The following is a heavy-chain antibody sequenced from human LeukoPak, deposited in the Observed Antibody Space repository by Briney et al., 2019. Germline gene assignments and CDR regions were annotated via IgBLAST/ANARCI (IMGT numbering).Heavy chain of an antibody. J-gene: IGHJ3*02. CDR3: ARTRDGYNDAYDI. Sequence: ASVKVSCKASGYTFTKSYIHWVRQAPGQRLEWMGLINPGGDNTDYAQNFQGRLTMTSDTSARTVYMELSSLRSDDTAVYYCARTRDGYNDAYDIWGQGTLVTVPS. D-gene: IGHD5-24*01. CDR2: INPGGDNT. CDR1: GYTFTKSY. V-gene: IGHV1-46*01.